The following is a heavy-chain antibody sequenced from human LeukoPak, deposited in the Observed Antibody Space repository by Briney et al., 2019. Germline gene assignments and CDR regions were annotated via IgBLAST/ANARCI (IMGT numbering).Heavy chain of an antibody. D-gene: IGHD3-22*01. CDR3: AWPSDSSGNSFKY. V-gene: IGHV3-53*01. CDR1: GSTLSDNY. Sequence: PGGSLRLSCEASGSTLSDNYMSWVRQAPGKGLEWISVVYRGGGTHYADSVKGRFTMSRDTSRNTLYLQMSDLRDEDTAVYFCAWPSDSSGNSFKYWGQGTLVTVSS. J-gene: IGHJ4*02. CDR2: VYRGGGT.